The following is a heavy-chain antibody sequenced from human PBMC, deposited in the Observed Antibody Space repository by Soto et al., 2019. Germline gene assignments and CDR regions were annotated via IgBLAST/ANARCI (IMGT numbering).Heavy chain of an antibody. D-gene: IGHD3-10*01. CDR1: GFNFGNYY. CDR3: VRERGGSGGSGRSSAYMDY. J-gene: IGHJ4*02. Sequence: EVQLVESGGGLVQPGGSLRLSCAASGFNFGNYYMTWVRQAPGKGLEWVANINQDASEIFYVDSVKGRFTISRDNAKASLFLEMNSLRAEDTAMYYCVRERGGSGGSGRSSAYMDYWGQGTPITVSS. CDR2: INQDASEI. V-gene: IGHV3-7*01.